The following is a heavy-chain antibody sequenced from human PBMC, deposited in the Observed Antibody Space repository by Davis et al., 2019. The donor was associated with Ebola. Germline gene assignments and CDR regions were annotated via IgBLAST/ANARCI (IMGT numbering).Heavy chain of an antibody. CDR2: IYYSGST. D-gene: IGHD5-18*01. CDR3: ARRRGYSYGGADY. J-gene: IGHJ4*02. Sequence: MPSETLSLTCTVSGGSIISSSYYWGWIRQPPGKGLEWIGSIYYSGSTYYNPSLKSRVTISVDTSKNKFSLKLSSVTAADTAVYYCARRRGYSYGGADYWGQGTLVTVSS. V-gene: IGHV4-39*01. CDR1: GGSIISSSYY.